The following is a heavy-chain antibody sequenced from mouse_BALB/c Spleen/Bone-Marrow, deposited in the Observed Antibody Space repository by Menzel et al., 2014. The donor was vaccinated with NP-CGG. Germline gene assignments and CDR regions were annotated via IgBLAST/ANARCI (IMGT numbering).Heavy chain of an antibody. J-gene: IGHJ3*01. CDR2: IWGVGST. CDR3: ARERYGGFDY. Sequence: QVQLQQSGPGLVAPSQSLSITCTVSGFSLTGYGVNWVRQPPGKGLEWLGMIWGVGSTEYNSPLKSRLSITKDNSKSQVFLEMNSLQTDDTARYYCARERYGGFDYWGQGTLVTVSA. V-gene: IGHV2-6-7*01. CDR1: GFSLTGYG. D-gene: IGHD1-1*02.